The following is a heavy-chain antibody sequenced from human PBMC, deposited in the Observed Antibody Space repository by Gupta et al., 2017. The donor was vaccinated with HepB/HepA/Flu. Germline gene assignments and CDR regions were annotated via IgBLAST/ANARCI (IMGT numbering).Heavy chain of an antibody. D-gene: IGHD3-16*01. CDR1: GYGSTISY. V-gene: IGHV1-46*01. CDR2: INPDGGVT. CDR3: ARDMAFRDYDGYFDY. J-gene: IGHJ4*02. Sequence: QVKLIQSGAEVKKPGASVKISCKASGYGSTISYINWVRQAPGQGLEWMGIINPDGGVTDYPQKFQGKVTITRDTSTSTVYMEVRTLRSEDTAVYYCARDMAFRDYDGYFDYWGQGSLITVSS.